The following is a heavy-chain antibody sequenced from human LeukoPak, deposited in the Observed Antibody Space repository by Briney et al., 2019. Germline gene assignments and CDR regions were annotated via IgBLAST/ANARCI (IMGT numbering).Heavy chain of an antibody. Sequence: GGSPRLSCTASGFTFGDYAMSWFRQAPGKGLEWVGFIRSKAYGGTTEYAASLKGRITISRDDSKTIAYLQMSSLITEDTAVYYCSRGRRSPDSWGQGTLVTVSS. D-gene: IGHD5-24*01. J-gene: IGHJ5*01. V-gene: IGHV3-49*03. CDR2: IRSKAYGGTT. CDR1: GFTFGDYA. CDR3: SRGRRSPDS.